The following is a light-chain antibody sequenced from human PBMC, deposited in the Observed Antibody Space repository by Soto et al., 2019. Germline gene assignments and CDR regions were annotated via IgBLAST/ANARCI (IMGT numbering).Light chain of an antibody. CDR1: QDIKNY. CDR3: QHYDHLPPLS. Sequence: DIQMTQSPSSLSASVGDRVTITCQASQDIKNYLNWYQQKPGKAPNLLIYDASNLKTGVPSRFSGSGSGTHFTITINSLQPEDIATYYCQHYDHLPPLSFGGGTKVEIK. V-gene: IGKV1-33*01. CDR2: DAS. J-gene: IGKJ4*01.